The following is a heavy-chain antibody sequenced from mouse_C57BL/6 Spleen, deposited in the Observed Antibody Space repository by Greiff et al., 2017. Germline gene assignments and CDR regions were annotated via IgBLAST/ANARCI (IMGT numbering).Heavy chain of an antibody. CDR1: GFTFSSYA. Sequence: EVKVEESGGGLVKPGGSLKLSCAASGFTFSSYAMSWVRQTPEKRLEWVATISDGGSYTYYPDNVKGRFTSSRDNAKNNLYLQMSHLKSEDTAMYYCARDSLITTVVDYWGQGTTLTVSS. CDR3: ARDSLITTVVDY. D-gene: IGHD1-1*01. CDR2: ISDGGSYT. J-gene: IGHJ2*01. V-gene: IGHV5-4*01.